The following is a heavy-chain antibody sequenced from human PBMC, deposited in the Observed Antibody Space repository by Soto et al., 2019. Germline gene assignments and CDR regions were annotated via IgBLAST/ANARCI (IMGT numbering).Heavy chain of an antibody. Sequence: QVQLVQSGAEVKKPGSSLKVSCETSGGTSTIYTITWVRQAPGQGLQWMGRIVPTLRLTNYAQDFQGRLTLTADTSTSTAHMELSSLTSKDTAVYYCATEKYGAGRVGVDTWGQGTLVTVSS. CDR2: IVPTLRLT. J-gene: IGHJ5*02. D-gene: IGHD1-26*01. CDR3: ATEKYGAGRVGVDT. CDR1: GGTSTIYT. V-gene: IGHV1-69*08.